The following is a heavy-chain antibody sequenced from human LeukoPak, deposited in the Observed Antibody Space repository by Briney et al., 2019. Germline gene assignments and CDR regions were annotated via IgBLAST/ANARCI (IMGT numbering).Heavy chain of an antibody. D-gene: IGHD3-9*01. CDR2: LTGSGAST. CDR1: GFTFSSYA. Sequence: GGSLRLSCAASGFTFSSYAMTWVRQAPGKGLEGVSHLTGSGASTYYADSVKGRFTISRDNSNNSLYLQMNSLRADDTAVYYCARPHYDILTGYLYYFDYWGQGTLVTVSS. V-gene: IGHV3-23*01. J-gene: IGHJ4*02. CDR3: ARPHYDILTGYLYYFDY.